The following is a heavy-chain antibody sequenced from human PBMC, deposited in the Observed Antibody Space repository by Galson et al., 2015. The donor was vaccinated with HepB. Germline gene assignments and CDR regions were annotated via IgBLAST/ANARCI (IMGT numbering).Heavy chain of an antibody. J-gene: IGHJ4*02. V-gene: IGHV1-46*03. D-gene: IGHD2-2*01. CDR3: AGVIHCSSTSCYAYFDY. CDR1: GYTFTSYY. CDR2: INPSGGST. Sequence: SVKVSCKASGYTFTSYYMHWVRQAPGQGLEWMGIINPSGGSTSYAQKFQGRVTMTRDTSTSTVYMELSSLRSEDTAVYYCAGVIHCSSTSCYAYFDYWGQGTLVTVSS.